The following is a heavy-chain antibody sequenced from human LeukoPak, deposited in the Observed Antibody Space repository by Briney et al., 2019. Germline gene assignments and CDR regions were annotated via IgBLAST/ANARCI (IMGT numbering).Heavy chain of an antibody. J-gene: IGHJ4*02. CDR1: GYTFTSYY. CDR2: INPSGGST. D-gene: IGHD6-13*01. CDR3: AREVAAAGFDY. V-gene: IGHV1-46*01. Sequence: ASVKVSCKASGYTFTSYYMHWVRQAPGQELEWMGIINPSGGSTSYAQKFQGRVTMTRDTSTSTVYMELSSLRSEDTAVYYCAREVAAAGFDYWGQGTLVTVSS.